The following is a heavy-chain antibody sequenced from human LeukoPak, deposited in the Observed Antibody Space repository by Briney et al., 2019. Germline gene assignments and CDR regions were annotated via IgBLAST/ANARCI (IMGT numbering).Heavy chain of an antibody. CDR2: NYYSGAT. CDR1: GGFVNTYY. Sequence: SPSETLSLTCSVSGGFVNTYYWTWIRQPPGKGPEWIGYNYYSGATNYNPSLRSRVTISVHTSKNQFSLNLRDVTAADTAVYYCAREVSGRFDFWGQGALVTVSS. J-gene: IGHJ4*02. CDR3: AREVSGRFDF. V-gene: IGHV4-59*02.